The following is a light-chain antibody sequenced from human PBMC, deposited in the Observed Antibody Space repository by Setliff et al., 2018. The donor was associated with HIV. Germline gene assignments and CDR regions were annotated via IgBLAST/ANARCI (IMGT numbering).Light chain of an antibody. V-gene: IGLV2-23*02. CDR3: CSYSGRTSFV. CDR1: GSDLHDYKY. J-gene: IGLJ1*01. CDR2: EVS. Sequence: QSALTQPASVSGSRGQSITISCTGTGSDLHDYKYVSWYQQHPGKAPKVMIYEVSKRPSGVSNRFSGSKSGNTASLTISGLQAEDEADYYCCSYSGRTSFVFGTGTKVTVL.